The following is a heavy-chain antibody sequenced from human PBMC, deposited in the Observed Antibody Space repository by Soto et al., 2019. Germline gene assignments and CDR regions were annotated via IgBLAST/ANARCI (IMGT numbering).Heavy chain of an antibody. CDR1: GFTFSSYA. CDR3: AKDSLDDYYDSSGYYPVGY. V-gene: IGHV3-23*01. Sequence: LRLSCAASGFTFSSYAMSWVRQAPGKGLEWVSAISGSGGSTYYADSVKGRFTISRDNSKNTLYLQMNSLRAEDTAVYYCAKDSLDDYYDSSGYYPVGYWGQGTLVTVSS. J-gene: IGHJ4*02. CDR2: ISGSGGST. D-gene: IGHD3-22*01.